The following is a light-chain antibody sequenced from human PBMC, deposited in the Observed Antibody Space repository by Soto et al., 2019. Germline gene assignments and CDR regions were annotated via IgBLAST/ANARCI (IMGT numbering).Light chain of an antibody. J-gene: IGKJ1*01. V-gene: IGKV3-20*01. CDR1: QSVSSSY. CDR2: GAS. Sequence: EIVLTQSPGTLSLSPGERATLSCRASQSVSSSYLAWYQQKPGQAPRLLIYGASSRATGIPDRFSGSGSGTDFTLTISGLEPEDFAVYYCQQYGSSPWGTFGQGTKVEIK. CDR3: QQYGSSPWGT.